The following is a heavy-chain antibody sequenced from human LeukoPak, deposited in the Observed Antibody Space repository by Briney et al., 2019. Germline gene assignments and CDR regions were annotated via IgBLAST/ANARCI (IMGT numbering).Heavy chain of an antibody. CDR3: ARGGPTRWYYYDSSGYIHY. CDR2: MNPNSGNT. CDR1: GYTFTSYD. V-gene: IGHV1-8*01. Sequence: ASVKVSCKASGYTFTSYDINWVRQATGQGLEWMGWMNPNSGNTGYAQKFQGRVTMTRNTSISTAYMELSSLRSEDTAVYYCARGGPTRWYYYDSSGYIHYWGQGTLVTVST. D-gene: IGHD3-22*01. J-gene: IGHJ4*02.